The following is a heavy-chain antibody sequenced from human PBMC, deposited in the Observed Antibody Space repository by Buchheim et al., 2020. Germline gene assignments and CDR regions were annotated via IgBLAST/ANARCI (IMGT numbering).Heavy chain of an antibody. Sequence: EVQLVESGGGLVKPGGSLRLSCAASGFTFSIYSMNWVRQAPGKGLEWVSSIDSSSRHIYYGDSVKGRFTISRDNAKNSLWLQMYSLRAEDTALYYCARVGATISGENYGMDAWGQGTT. CDR2: IDSSSRHI. CDR3: ARVGATISGENYGMDA. J-gene: IGHJ6*02. D-gene: IGHD5-24*01. CDR1: GFTFSIYS. V-gene: IGHV3-21*01.